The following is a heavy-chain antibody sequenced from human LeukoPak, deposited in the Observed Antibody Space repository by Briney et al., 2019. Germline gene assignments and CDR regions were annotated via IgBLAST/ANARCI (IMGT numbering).Heavy chain of an antibody. CDR2: IYYSGST. D-gene: IGHD6-19*01. J-gene: IGHJ4*02. CDR3: VKSGGYGLIDY. CDR1: GGSISSSSYY. Sequence: SETLSLTCTVSGGSISSSSYYWGWIRQPPGKGLEWIGSIYYSGSTYYNPSLKSRVTISVDTSKNQFSLKLSSVTAADTAMYYCVKSGGYGLIDYWGQGTLVTASS. V-gene: IGHV4-39*01.